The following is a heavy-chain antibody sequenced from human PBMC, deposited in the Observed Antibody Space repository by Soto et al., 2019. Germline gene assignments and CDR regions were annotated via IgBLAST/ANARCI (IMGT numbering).Heavy chain of an antibody. J-gene: IGHJ4*02. V-gene: IGHV1-69*12. D-gene: IGHD2-15*01. CDR1: GGTFSSYA. CDR3: ARESRYCSGGSCYFLPGIDY. CDR2: IIPIFGTA. Sequence: QVQLVQSGAEVKKPGSSVKVSCKASGGTFSSYAISLVRQAPGQGLEWMGGIIPIFGTANYAQKFQGRVTITADDSTSKAYMELSSLRSEDTAVYYCARESRYCSGGSCYFLPGIDYWGQGTLVAVSS.